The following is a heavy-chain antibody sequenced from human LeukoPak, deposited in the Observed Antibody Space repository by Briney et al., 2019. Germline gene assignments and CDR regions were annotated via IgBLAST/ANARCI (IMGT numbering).Heavy chain of an antibody. V-gene: IGHV3-30*02. D-gene: IGHD1-14*01. CDR1: GFTFSSYG. J-gene: IGHJ4*02. CDR2: IRYDGSKE. Sequence: GGSLRLSCAASGFTFSSYGMHWVRQAPGMGLEGVAFIRYDGSKEYYADSVKGRFTISRDNSKNTLYLQMNSLKTEDTAVYYCAKDSRYYYVDYWGQGTLVTVSS. CDR3: AKDSRYYYVDY.